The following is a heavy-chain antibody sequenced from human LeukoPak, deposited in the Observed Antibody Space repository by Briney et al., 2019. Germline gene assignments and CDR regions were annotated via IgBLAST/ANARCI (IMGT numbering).Heavy chain of an antibody. Sequence: SETLSLTCTVSSDSISSYYWSWIRQHPGKGLEWIGYIYHSGSTYYNPSLKSRVIISVDTSKNQFSLKLSSVTAADTAVYYCARAHITQGVVDGFDIWGQGTMVTVSS. V-gene: IGHV4-59*06. CDR2: IYHSGST. CDR1: SDSISSYY. J-gene: IGHJ3*02. D-gene: IGHD3-10*01. CDR3: ARAHITQGVVDGFDI.